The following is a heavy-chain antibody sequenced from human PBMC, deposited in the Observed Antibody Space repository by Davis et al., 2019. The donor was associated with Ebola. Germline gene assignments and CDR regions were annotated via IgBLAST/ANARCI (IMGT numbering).Heavy chain of an antibody. D-gene: IGHD6-13*01. J-gene: IGHJ4*02. V-gene: IGHV3-7*03. CDR2: IKQDGSEK. CDR1: GFTFSSYW. Sequence: GESLKISCAASGFTFSSYWMSWVRQAPGKGLEWVANIKQDGSEKYYVDSVKGRFTISRDNAKNSLYLQMNSLRAEDTAVYYCARDRSSSWYDWGYFDYWGQGTLVTVSS. CDR3: ARDRSSSWYDWGYFDY.